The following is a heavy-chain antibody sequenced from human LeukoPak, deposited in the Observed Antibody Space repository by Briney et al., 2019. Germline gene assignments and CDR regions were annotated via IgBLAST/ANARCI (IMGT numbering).Heavy chain of an antibody. Sequence: AGGSLRLSCAAPGFSFSTYWMSWVRQAPGKVLEWVANINQDGTEKYYVDSVKGRFTVSRDYAKNSLYLQMNSLRVEDTAVYYCAKGRTMVRGVIVGAWGYYYYMDVWGKGTTVTISS. CDR3: AKGRTMVRGVIVGAWGYYYYMDV. CDR1: GFSFSTYW. D-gene: IGHD3-10*01. CDR2: INQDGTEK. V-gene: IGHV3-7*01. J-gene: IGHJ6*03.